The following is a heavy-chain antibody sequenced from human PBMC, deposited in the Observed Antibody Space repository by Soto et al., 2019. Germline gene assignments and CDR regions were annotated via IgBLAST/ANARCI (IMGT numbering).Heavy chain of an antibody. CDR1: GFTVTSDY. V-gene: IGHV3-66*01. D-gene: IGHD6-19*01. CDR2: IYSGDNT. J-gene: IGHJ4*02. Sequence: EVQLVESGGDLVQPGGSLRLSCAASGFTVTSDYMSWVRQAPGKGLEWVSTIYSGDNTYYADSVKGRFIISRDKSKNTLYLQMNNLRAGDTAVYYCARFPRIALAAFDCWGQGTLVTVSS. CDR3: ARFPRIALAAFDC.